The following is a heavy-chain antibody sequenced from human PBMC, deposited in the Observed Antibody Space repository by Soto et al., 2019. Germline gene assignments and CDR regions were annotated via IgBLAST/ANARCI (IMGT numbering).Heavy chain of an antibody. Sequence: QVQLVQSGAEVKKPGASVKVSCKASGYTFTGYYMHWVRQAPGQGLEWMGWINPNSGGTNYAQKXXXXXXXXXXXXXXXXXXXXXXXXXXDXAVYYCARGGDLYCSGGSCYSWFDXWGQGTVXXXSS. D-gene: IGHD2-15*01. CDR2: INPNSGGT. CDR3: ARGGDLYCSGGSCYSWFDX. V-gene: IGHV1-2*02. J-gene: IGHJ5*02. CDR1: GYTFTGYY.